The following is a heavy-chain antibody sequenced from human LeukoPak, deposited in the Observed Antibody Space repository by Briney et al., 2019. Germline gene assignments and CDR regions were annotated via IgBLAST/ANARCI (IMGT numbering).Heavy chain of an antibody. CDR1: GGTFSSYA. D-gene: IGHD2-2*01. Sequence: SVKVSCKASGGTFSSYAISWVRQAPGQGLEWMGGIIPIFGTANYAQKFQGRVTITTDESTSTAYMELSSLRSEDTAVYYCAREGPSRYYGMDVWGQGTTVTVSS. V-gene: IGHV1-69*05. CDR2: IIPIFGTA. CDR3: AREGPSRYYGMDV. J-gene: IGHJ6*02.